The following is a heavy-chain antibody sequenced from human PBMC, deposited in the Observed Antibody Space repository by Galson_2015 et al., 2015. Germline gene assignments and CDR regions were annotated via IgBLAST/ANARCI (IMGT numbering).Heavy chain of an antibody. J-gene: IGHJ6*02. V-gene: IGHV3-53*01. CDR2: IYSGGST. Sequence: LRLSCAASGFTVSSNYMSWVRQAPGKGLEWVSVIYSGGSTYYADSVKGRFTISRDNSKNTLYLQMNSLRAEDTAVYYCARGDIPFKVYAAKSYYYGMDVWGQGTTVTVSS. D-gene: IGHD2-8*01. CDR3: ARGDIPFKVYAAKSYYYGMDV. CDR1: GFTVSSNY.